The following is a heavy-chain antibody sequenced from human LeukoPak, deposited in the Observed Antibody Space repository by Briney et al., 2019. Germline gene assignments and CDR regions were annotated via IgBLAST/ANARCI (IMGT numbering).Heavy chain of an antibody. Sequence: ASVKVSCKASGYTFTSYGVSWVRQAPGQGLEWMGWISAYNGNTNYAQKLQGRVTMTTDTSTSTAYMELRSLRSDDTAVYYCARENDYYDSSGYYPDAFDIWGQGTMVTVS. J-gene: IGHJ3*02. V-gene: IGHV1-18*01. CDR3: ARENDYYDSSGYYPDAFDI. D-gene: IGHD3-22*01. CDR2: ISAYNGNT. CDR1: GYTFTSYG.